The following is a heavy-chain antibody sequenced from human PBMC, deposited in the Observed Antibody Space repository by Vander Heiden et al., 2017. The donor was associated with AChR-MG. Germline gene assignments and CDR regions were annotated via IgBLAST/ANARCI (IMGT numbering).Heavy chain of an antibody. CDR1: GFTFDDYT. V-gene: IGHV3-43*01. Sequence: EVQLVESGGVVVQPGGSLRLSCAASGFTFDDYTMHWVRQAPGKGLEWVSLISWDGGSTYYADSVKGRFTISRDNSKNSLYLQMNSLRTEDTALYYCAKAPRGSSWYVFDYWGQGTLVTVSS. D-gene: IGHD6-13*01. CDR3: AKAPRGSSWYVFDY. CDR2: ISWDGGST. J-gene: IGHJ4*02.